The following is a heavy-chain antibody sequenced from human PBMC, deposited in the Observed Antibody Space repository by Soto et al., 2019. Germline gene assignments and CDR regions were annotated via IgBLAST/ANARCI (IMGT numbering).Heavy chain of an antibody. Sequence: SSETLSLTCTVSGGSISSSSYYWGWIRQPPGKGLEWIGSIYYSGSTNYNPSLKSRVTISVDTSKNQFSLKLSSVTAADTAVYYCAGGGIAARPELDYWGQGTLVTVSS. V-gene: IGHV4-39*07. J-gene: IGHJ4*02. CDR2: IYYSGST. CDR1: GGSISSSSYY. D-gene: IGHD6-6*01. CDR3: AGGGIAARPELDY.